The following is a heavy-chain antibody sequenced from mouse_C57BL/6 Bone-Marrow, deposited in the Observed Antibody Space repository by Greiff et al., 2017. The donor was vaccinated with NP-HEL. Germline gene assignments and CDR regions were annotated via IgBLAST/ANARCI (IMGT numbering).Heavy chain of an antibody. CDR3: AREDHYGNSSGDY. CDR1: GFTFSSYA. Sequence: EVQGVESGGGLVKPGGSLKLSCAASGFTFSSYAMSWVRQTPEKRLEWVATISDGGSYTYYPDNVKGRFTISRDNAKNNLYLQMSHLKSEDTAMYYCAREDHYGNSSGDYWGQGTTLTVSS. CDR2: ISDGGSYT. V-gene: IGHV5-4*01. D-gene: IGHD1-1*01. J-gene: IGHJ2*01.